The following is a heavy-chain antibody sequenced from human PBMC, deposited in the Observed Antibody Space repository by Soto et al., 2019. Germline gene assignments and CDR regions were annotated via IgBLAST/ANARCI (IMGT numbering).Heavy chain of an antibody. Sequence: SQTLSLTCVISGDSVSSNSAAWNWIRQSPSRGLEWLGRTYYRSKWYNDYAVSVKSRITINPGTSKNQFSLQLNSVTPEATAVYYCAREPYEERFLECLLSYHYYYYGMDVWGQGTKVTVYS. CDR1: GDSVSSNSAA. V-gene: IGHV6-1*01. CDR2: TYYRSKWYN. J-gene: IGHJ6*02. D-gene: IGHD3-3*01. CDR3: AREPYEERFLECLLSYHYYYYGMDV.